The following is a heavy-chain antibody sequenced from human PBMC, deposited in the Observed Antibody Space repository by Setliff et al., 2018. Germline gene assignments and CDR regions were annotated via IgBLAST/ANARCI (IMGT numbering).Heavy chain of an antibody. CDR2: IYLGDSHT. Sequence: GESLKISCKGSGYSFSNCWIGWVRQMPGKGLEWMGIIYLGDSHTRDSPSFQGQVTMSADKSISTAYLQWSRRKASATAMYYCARQRGYYDILTGYYTNYYYYMDVWGKGTTVTVSS. CDR1: GYSFSNCW. CDR3: ARQRGYYDILTGYYTNYYYYMDV. D-gene: IGHD3-9*01. V-gene: IGHV5-51*01. J-gene: IGHJ6*03.